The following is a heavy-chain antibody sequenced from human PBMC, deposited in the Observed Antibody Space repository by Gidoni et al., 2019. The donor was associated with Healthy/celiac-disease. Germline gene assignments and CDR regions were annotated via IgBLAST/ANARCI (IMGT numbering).Heavy chain of an antibody. CDR1: GGSFSGYS. D-gene: IGHD2-2*03. CDR2: INHSGST. J-gene: IGHJ6*02. V-gene: IGHV4-34*01. CDR3: ARGGLDIVLVPAAYFETYYYYGMDV. Sequence: QVQLQQWGAGLLKPSETLSLTCAVYGGSFSGYSWSWIRQPPGKGLEWIGEINHSGSTNYNPSLKSRVTISVETSKNQFSLKRSSVTAADTAVYYCARGGLDIVLVPAAYFETYYYYGMDVWGQGTTVTVSS.